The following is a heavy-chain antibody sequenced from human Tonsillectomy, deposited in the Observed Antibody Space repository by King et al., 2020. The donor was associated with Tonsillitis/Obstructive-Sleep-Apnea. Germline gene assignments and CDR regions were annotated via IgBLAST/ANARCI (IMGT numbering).Heavy chain of an antibody. CDR2: IWYDGSNK. CDR3: ARDHDHTSTNWFDP. D-gene: IGHD2-2*01. Sequence: VQLVESGGGVVQPGRSLRLSCAASGFTFSSYGMHWVRQAPGKGLEWVAVIWYDGSNKYYADSVKGRFTISRDNSKNTLYLQMNSLRAEDTAVYYCARDHDHTSTNWFDPWGQGTLVTVSS. V-gene: IGHV3-33*01. CDR1: GFTFSSYG. J-gene: IGHJ5*02.